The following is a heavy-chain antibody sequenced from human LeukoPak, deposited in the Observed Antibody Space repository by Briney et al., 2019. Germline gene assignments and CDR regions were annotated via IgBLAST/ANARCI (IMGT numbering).Heavy chain of an antibody. CDR2: IKQDGSEK. CDR1: GFTFSSYW. Sequence: GGSLRLSCAASGFTFSSYWMNWVRQAPGKGLEWVANIKQDGSEKYYVDSVKGRFTISRDNAKNSLFLRMNNVRTEDTAVYYCTAVDFDYWGQGTLVTVSS. V-gene: IGHV3-7*01. D-gene: IGHD4-23*01. J-gene: IGHJ4*02. CDR3: TAVDFDY.